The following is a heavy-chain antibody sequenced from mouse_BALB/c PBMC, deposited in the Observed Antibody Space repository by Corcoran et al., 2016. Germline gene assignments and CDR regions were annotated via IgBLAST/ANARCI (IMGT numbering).Heavy chain of an antibody. D-gene: IGHD2-4*01. Sequence: EVLLQQSGPELVKPGASVKIPCKASGYTFTDYNMDWVKQSHGKSLEWIGDINPNNGGTIYNQKFKGKATLTVDKSYSTAYMELRSLTSEDTAVNYCARSDYGFDYWGQGTTLTVSS. CDR1: GYTFTDYN. CDR3: ARSDYGFDY. V-gene: IGHV1-18*01. CDR2: INPNNGGT. J-gene: IGHJ2*01.